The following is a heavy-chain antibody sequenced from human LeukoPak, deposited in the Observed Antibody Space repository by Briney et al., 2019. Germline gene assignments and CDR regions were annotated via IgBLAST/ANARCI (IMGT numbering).Heavy chain of an antibody. J-gene: IGHJ4*02. CDR1: GGSISSYY. CDR3: ARVGGWNYYGSGSYFDY. D-gene: IGHD3-10*01. Sequence: PSETLSHTCTVSGGSISSYYWSWIRQPPGKGLEWIGYIYYSGSTNYNPSLKSRVTISVDTSKNQFSLKLSSVTAADTAVYYCARVGGWNYYGSGSYFDYWGQGTLVTVSS. CDR2: IYYSGST. V-gene: IGHV4-59*01.